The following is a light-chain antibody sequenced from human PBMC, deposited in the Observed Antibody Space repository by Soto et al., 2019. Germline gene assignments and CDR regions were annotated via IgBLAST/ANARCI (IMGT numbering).Light chain of an antibody. J-gene: IGKJ5*01. CDR3: QQYGSSPPIT. Sequence: EIVLTQSPGTLSLSPGERATLSCRASQSVNSRYLAWYQQKPGQAPRFLISGASSRATGIPGRFNGSGSGTDFTLTISRLEPEDFAVYYCQQYGSSPPITFGQGTRLEIK. V-gene: IGKV3-20*01. CDR1: QSVNSRY. CDR2: GAS.